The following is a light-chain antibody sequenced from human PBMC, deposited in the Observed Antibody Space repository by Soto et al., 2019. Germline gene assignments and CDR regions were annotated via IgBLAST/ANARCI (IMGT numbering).Light chain of an antibody. V-gene: IGLV2-8*01. CDR1: SSDVGGYNY. CDR3: SAYAGGNIVL. J-gene: IGLJ2*01. CDR2: EVS. Sequence: QSALTQPPSASGSPGQSVTISCTGTSSDVGGYNYVSWYQQHPGKAPKLMIYEVSKRPSGVPDRFSGSKSGDRASLTVSGLRPEDEADYHCSAYAGGNIVLFGGGTKLTVL.